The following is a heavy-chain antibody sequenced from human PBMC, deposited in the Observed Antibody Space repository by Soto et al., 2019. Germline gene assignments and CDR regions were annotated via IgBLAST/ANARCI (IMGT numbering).Heavy chain of an antibody. V-gene: IGHV1-46*01. J-gene: IGHJ4*02. D-gene: IGHD1-1*01. CDR1: GYTFTSYF. CDR3: ARDNGVVQFDY. Sequence: QVQLVQSGAEVKKPGGSVKVYCKASGYTFTSYFMHWVRQAPGQGLEWMGIINPSGGSTNYAQKFQGRVTMTRDTSTSTVYMELSSLRSDDTAVYYCARDNGVVQFDYWGQGTLVTVSS. CDR2: INPSGGST.